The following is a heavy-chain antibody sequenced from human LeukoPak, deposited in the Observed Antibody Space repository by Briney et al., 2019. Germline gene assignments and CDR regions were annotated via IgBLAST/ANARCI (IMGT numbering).Heavy chain of an antibody. CDR3: ARTGNSSSPF. CDR2: IYHSGYV. Sequence: SETLSLTCSVSGGSVSSNYWAWLRQPPGKGPEWIGYIYHSGYVKYNPSFKSRVTMSVDTSKSQFSLQLTSVTAADTAVYYCARTGNSSSPFWGQGTLVTVSS. J-gene: IGHJ4*02. V-gene: IGHV4-59*02. D-gene: IGHD6-13*01. CDR1: GGSVSSNY.